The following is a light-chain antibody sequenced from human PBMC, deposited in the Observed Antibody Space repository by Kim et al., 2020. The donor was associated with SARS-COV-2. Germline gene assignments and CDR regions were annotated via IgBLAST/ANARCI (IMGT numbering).Light chain of an antibody. CDR3: QKYNSAPWT. CDR2: AAS. CDR1: QDISNY. Sequence: ASVGDKVTITCRARQDISNYLAWYQQKPGKVPKLLIYAASAWQLGVPSRFSGSGSGTDYTLTVTSLQPEDVATYYCQKYNSAPWTFGQGTKVNIK. V-gene: IGKV1-27*01. J-gene: IGKJ1*01.